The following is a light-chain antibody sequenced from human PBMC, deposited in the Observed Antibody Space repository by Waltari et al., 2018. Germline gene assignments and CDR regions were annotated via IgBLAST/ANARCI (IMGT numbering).Light chain of an antibody. Sequence: EIVLTQSPGTLSLSPGERATLSCRASQSVGRTLAWYQQRPGQAPRLLINGASSRAADSPDRFAGSGSGTDFSLTINRLEPEDFAVYYCQHYLRLPVSFGQGTKVEIK. V-gene: IGKV3-20*01. CDR2: GAS. J-gene: IGKJ1*01. CDR3: QHYLRLPVS. CDR1: QSVGRT.